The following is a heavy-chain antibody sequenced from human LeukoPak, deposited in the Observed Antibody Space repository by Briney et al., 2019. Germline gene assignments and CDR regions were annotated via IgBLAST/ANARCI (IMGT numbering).Heavy chain of an antibody. J-gene: IGHJ6*02. Sequence: PSETLSLTCTVSGGSISSYYWSWIRQPPGKGLEWIGYIYYSGNTNYNPSLKSRVTISVDTSKNQFSLKLSSVTAADTAVYYCASITMVRGVYYYYYGMDVWGQGTTVTVSS. CDR2: IYYSGNT. CDR3: ASITMVRGVYYYYYGMDV. D-gene: IGHD3-10*01. V-gene: IGHV4-59*08. CDR1: GGSISSYY.